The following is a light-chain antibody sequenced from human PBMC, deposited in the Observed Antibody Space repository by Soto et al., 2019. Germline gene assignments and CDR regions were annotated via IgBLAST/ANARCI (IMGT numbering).Light chain of an antibody. J-gene: IGKJ2*01. CDR3: QQYDNLPYT. CDR2: DAS. V-gene: IGKV1-33*01. Sequence: DIQMTQSPSSLSASVGDRVTITCQASQDISNYLNWYQQKPGKAPKLLIYDASNLETGVPSRFSGSGSGTDFTFTIISLQPEDIATDYCQQYDNLPYTFGQGTKLEIK. CDR1: QDISNY.